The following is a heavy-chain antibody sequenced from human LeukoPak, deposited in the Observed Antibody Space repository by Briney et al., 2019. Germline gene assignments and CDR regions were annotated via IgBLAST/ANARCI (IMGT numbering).Heavy chain of an antibody. CDR1: GFTFSTYW. CDR2: IRQDGNEI. J-gene: IGHJ4*02. V-gene: IGHV3-7*01. Sequence: GGSLRLSCAASGFTFSTYWMSWLRQAPGKGPEWVATIRQDGNEIHYVHSVKGRFALSRDNAQDSLFLQMSSLRVEDTAVYYCARAPSVGGVITHFDSWGQGTLVTVSS. CDR3: ARAPSVGGVITHFDS. D-gene: IGHD3-10*01.